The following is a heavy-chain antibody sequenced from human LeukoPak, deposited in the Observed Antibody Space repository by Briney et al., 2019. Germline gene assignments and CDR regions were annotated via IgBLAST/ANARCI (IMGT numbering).Heavy chain of an antibody. Sequence: SETLSLTCTVSGGSISSYYWSWIRQPPGKGLEWIGYIYYSGSTYYNPSLKSRVTISVDTSKNQFSLKLSSVTAADTAVYYCARGDIVVVPAPAAFDIWGQGTMVTVSS. CDR3: ARGDIVVVPAPAAFDI. V-gene: IGHV4-59*08. J-gene: IGHJ3*02. CDR1: GGSISSYY. D-gene: IGHD2-2*01. CDR2: IYYSGST.